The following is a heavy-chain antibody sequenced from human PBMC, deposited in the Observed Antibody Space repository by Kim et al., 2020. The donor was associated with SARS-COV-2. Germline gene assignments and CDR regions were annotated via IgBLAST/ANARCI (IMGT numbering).Heavy chain of an antibody. V-gene: IGHV3-30*01. CDR3: ARGPGAALDY. J-gene: IGHJ4*02. CDR2: SNK. D-gene: IGHD6-13*01. Sequence: SNKNHPTSIEGRFPISRDNSKNTLYLQMNSLRAEDTAVYYCARGPGAALDYWGQGTLVTVSS.